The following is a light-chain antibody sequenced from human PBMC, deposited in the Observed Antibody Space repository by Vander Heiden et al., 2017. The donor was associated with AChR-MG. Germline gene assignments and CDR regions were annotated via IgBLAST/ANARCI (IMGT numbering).Light chain of an antibody. V-gene: IGLV2-23*02. CDR2: EVR. Sequence: QSALTQPASVSGSPGQSITISCTGTSSYVGSHNLVSWYQQEPGKAPKLRINEVRKRPAGVSNRFSGSKSGNTASLTISGIQAEDEADYYCCSYAGSYVVFGGGTKLTVL. CDR3: CSYAGSYVV. J-gene: IGLJ2*01. CDR1: SSYVGSHNL.